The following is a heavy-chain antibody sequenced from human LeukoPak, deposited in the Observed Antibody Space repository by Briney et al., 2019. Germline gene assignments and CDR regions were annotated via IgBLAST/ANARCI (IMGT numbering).Heavy chain of an antibody. Sequence: SETLPLTCTVSGGSISSSSYYWGWTRQPPGKGLEWIGSMYYSGSTYYNPSLKSRVTISVDTSKNQFSLKLSSVTAADTAVYYCASGGTSFDPWGQGTLVTVSS. CDR1: GGSISSSSYY. V-gene: IGHV4-39*01. D-gene: IGHD1-14*01. CDR3: ASGGTSFDP. J-gene: IGHJ5*02. CDR2: MYYSGST.